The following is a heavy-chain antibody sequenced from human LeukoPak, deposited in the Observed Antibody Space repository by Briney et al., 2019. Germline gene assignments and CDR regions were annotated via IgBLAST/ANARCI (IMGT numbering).Heavy chain of an antibody. D-gene: IGHD6-13*01. J-gene: IGHJ3*02. CDR2: ISSSSGYI. Sequence: GGSLRLSCAASGFTFSTYVMSWVRQAPGKGLEWVSAISSSSGYIYYADSVKGRFTISRDNAKNSLYLQMNSLRAEDTAVYYCARDKFHSSSFPNAFDIWGQGTMVTVSS. V-gene: IGHV3-21*01. CDR3: ARDKFHSSSFPNAFDI. CDR1: GFTFSTYV.